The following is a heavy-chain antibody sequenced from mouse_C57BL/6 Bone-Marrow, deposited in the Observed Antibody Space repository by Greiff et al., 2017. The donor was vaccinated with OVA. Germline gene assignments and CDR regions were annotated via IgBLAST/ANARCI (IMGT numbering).Heavy chain of an antibody. J-gene: IGHJ3*01. CDR1: GFTFSDYG. V-gene: IGHV5-15*01. Sequence: EVHLVESGGGLVQPGGSLKLSCAASGFTFSDYGMAWVRQAPRKGPEWVAFISNLAYSIYYADTVTGRFTISRENAKNTLYLEMSSLRSEDTAMYYCARLYDGYFPFAYWGQGTLVTVSA. CDR2: ISNLAYSI. CDR3: ARLYDGYFPFAY. D-gene: IGHD2-3*01.